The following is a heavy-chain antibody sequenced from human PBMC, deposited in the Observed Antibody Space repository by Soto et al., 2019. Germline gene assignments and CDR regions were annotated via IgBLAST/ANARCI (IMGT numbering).Heavy chain of an antibody. Sequence: SETLSLTCGVHGGPFSGFFWSWIRQSPGKGLEWIGEFNPGGSTNYNPSLKSRLTISADRSTSQVSLRLTSVTAADAAVYFCARSAASFGGASYLGAWGQGTLVTVSS. V-gene: IGHV4-34*01. CDR3: ARSAASFGGASYLGA. CDR1: GGPFSGFF. D-gene: IGHD1-26*01. J-gene: IGHJ5*02. CDR2: FNPGGST.